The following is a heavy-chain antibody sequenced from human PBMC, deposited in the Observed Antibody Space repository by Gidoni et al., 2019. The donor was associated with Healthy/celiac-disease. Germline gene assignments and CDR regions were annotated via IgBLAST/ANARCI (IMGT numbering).Heavy chain of an antibody. J-gene: IGHJ4*02. D-gene: IGHD5-12*01. CDR2: IISICGTA. CDR3: ARDLEGWLQPKFDY. Sequence: VQLVQSGAEVKKPGSSVKVSCKASGGPVRSYAISWVRQAPGQGLEWLGGIISICGTANYEQKFQGRVTITADESTSTAYMELSSLRAEDTAVYYCARDLEGWLQPKFDYWGQGTLVTVSS. CDR1: GGPVRSYA. V-gene: IGHV1-69*01.